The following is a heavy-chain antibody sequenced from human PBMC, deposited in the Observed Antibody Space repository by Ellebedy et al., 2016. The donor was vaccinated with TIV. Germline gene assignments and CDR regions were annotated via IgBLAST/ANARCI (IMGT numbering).Heavy chain of an antibody. CDR1: GFTFSSYA. Sequence: GGSLRLXCAASGFTFSSYAMSWVRQAPGKGLEWVSAISGSGGGTYYADSVEGRFTISRDNSKNTLSLQMNSLRAEDTAVYYCAKHPDDYVWGSYRRSYYFDHWGQGTPVTVSS. D-gene: IGHD3-16*02. CDR3: AKHPDDYVWGSYRRSYYFDH. CDR2: ISGSGGGT. V-gene: IGHV3-23*01. J-gene: IGHJ4*02.